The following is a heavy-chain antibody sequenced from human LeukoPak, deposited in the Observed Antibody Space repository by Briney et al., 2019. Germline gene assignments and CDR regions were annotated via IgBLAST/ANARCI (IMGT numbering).Heavy chain of an antibody. V-gene: IGHV3-23*01. J-gene: IGHJ4*02. D-gene: IGHD6-13*01. CDR2: ISARGEGI. CDR3: AKTPGGAAGNRVFDH. CDR1: GFSFSGYD. Sequence: GGSLRLSCAASGFSFSGYDMSWVRQAPGKGLGWVSAISARGEGIYYTDSVKGRFTMSRDNSKDTLYLQMNSLRADDTAVYYCAKTPGGAAGNRVFDHWGQGALVTVSS.